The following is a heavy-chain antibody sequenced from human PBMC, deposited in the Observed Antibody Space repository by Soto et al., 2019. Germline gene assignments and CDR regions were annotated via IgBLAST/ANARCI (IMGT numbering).Heavy chain of an antibody. CDR3: ASPGIAVAGPESIAFDI. CDR1: GGSVSSGNDY. CDR2: IYHSGST. D-gene: IGHD6-19*01. Sequence: PSETLSLTCTVSGGSVSSGNDYWSWIRQPPGKGLEWIGYIYHSGSTNYNPSLKSRLTISVDTSKNQFSLKLSSVTAADTAVYYCASPGIAVAGPESIAFDIWGQGTMVTVSS. V-gene: IGHV4-61*01. J-gene: IGHJ3*02.